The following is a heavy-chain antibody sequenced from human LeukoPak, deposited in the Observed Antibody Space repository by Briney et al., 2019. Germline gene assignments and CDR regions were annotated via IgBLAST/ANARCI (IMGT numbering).Heavy chain of an antibody. CDR3: AGGGYSSGWARHYYPDY. J-gene: IGHJ4*02. CDR1: GGYFSGYY. D-gene: IGHD6-19*01. V-gene: IGHV4-34*01. CDR2: INHSGST. Sequence: PSETLSLTCAVYGGYFSGYYWSWIRQPPGKGLEWIGEINHSGSTNYNPSLKSRVTTSVDTSKNQFSLKLSSVTAADTAVYYCAGGGYSSGWARHYYPDYWGQGNPVTVSS.